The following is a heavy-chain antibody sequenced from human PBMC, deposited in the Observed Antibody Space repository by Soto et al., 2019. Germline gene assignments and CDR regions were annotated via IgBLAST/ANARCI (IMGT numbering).Heavy chain of an antibody. CDR3: ARGRVVPAANHWFDP. V-gene: IGHV5-51*01. CDR2: IYPGDSDT. CDR1: GYSFTSYW. D-gene: IGHD2-2*01. Sequence: PGESLKISCKGSGYSFTSYWIGWVRQMPGKGLEWMGIIYPGDSDTRYSPSFQGQVTISADKSISTAYLQWSSLKASDTAMYYCARGRVVPAANHWFDPWGQGTLVTVSS. J-gene: IGHJ5*02.